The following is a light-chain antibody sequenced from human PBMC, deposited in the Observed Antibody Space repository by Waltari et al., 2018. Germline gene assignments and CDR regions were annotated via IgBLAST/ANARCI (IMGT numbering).Light chain of an antibody. V-gene: IGLV1-36*01. CDR1: SSNIGDSA. J-gene: IGLJ2*01. Sequence: QSALTQPPSVSGAPRRRVTISCSGSSSNIGDSAVNWYQQFPGKSPKLVIYYDDLLPSGVSDRFSGSKSGSSASLAISGLQSEVEALYFCAAWDVSLNALIFGGGTKLTVL. CDR2: YDD. CDR3: AAWDVSLNALI.